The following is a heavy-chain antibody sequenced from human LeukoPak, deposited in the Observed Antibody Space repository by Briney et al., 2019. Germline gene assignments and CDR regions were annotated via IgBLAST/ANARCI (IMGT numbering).Heavy chain of an antibody. CDR2: INPNSGGT. J-gene: IGHJ5*02. CDR1: GYTFTGYY. Sequence: GASVKVSCKASGYTFTGYYMHWVRQAPGQGLEWMGWINPNSGGTNYAQKFQGRVTMTRDTSISTAYMELSRLRSDDTAVYYCARGGRVVPAAKNWFDPWGQGTLVTVSS. D-gene: IGHD2-2*01. CDR3: ARGGRVVPAAKNWFDP. V-gene: IGHV1-2*02.